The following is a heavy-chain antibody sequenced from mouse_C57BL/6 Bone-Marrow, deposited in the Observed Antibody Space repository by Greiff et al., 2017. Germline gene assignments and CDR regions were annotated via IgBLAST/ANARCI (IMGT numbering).Heavy chain of an antibody. J-gene: IGHJ2*01. CDR3: ARSYGSSPWYFDY. CDR1: GFNIKDDY. V-gene: IGHV1-76*01. D-gene: IGHD1-1*01. Sequence: QVQLQQSGAELVRPGASVKLSCTASGFNIKDDYMHWVKQRPGQGLEWIARIYPGSGNTYYTEKFKGKATLTAEKSSSTDYMQLSSLTSEDSAVYFCARSYGSSPWYFDYWGQGTTLTGSS. CDR2: IYPGSGNT.